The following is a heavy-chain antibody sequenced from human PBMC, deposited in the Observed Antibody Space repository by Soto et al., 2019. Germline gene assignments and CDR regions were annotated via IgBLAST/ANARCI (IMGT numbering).Heavy chain of an antibody. CDR1: GGSFSGYY. CDR2: INHSGST. V-gene: IGHV4-34*01. J-gene: IGHJ4*02. Sequence: NPSETLSLTCAVYGGSFSGYYWSWIRQPPGRGLEWIGEINHSGSTNYNPSLKSRVTISVDTSKNQFSLKLSSVTAADTAVYYCARGYYDFWSGYLISPFDYWGQGTLVTVSS. CDR3: ARGYYDFWSGYLISPFDY. D-gene: IGHD3-3*01.